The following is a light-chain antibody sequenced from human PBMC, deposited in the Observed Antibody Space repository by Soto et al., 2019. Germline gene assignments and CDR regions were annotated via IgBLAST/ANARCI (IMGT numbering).Light chain of an antibody. J-gene: IGLJ1*01. CDR3: FSYTTSSTYV. CDR2: DVS. V-gene: IGLV2-14*03. CDR1: SSDVGAYNY. Sequence: QSVLTQPASVSGSPGQSITISCTGTSSDVGAYNYVSWYQQLPGKAPKLMIYDVSNRPSGVSNRFSGSKSGNTASLTTSGLQAEDETDYYCFSYTTSSTYVFGTGTKVTVL.